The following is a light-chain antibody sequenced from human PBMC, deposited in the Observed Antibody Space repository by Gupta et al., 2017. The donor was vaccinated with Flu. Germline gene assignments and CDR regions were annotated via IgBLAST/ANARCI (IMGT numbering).Light chain of an antibody. V-gene: IGKV3-20*01. CDR2: GAS. CDR3: QQYGISLYT. J-gene: IGKJ2*01. Sequence: EIVLTQSPGTLSLSPGERATLSCRASQSVNNNLLTWYQQKPGQAPRLLIYGASSRANGIPDRFSGSGSGTDFTLTISRLEPEDFAVYYCQQYGISLYTFGQGTKMEIK. CDR1: QSVNNNL.